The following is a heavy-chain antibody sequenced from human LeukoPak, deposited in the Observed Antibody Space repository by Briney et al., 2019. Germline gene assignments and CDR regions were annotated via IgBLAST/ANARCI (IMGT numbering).Heavy chain of an antibody. CDR1: GYTFTSYA. V-gene: IGHV7-4-1*02. D-gene: IGHD5-12*01. CDR3: ARDRVATIFSKVTRAEYFQH. Sequence: ASVTVSCKASGYTFTSYAMNWVRQAPGQGLEWMGWINTNTGNPTCAQGFTGRFVFSLDTSVSTAYLQISSLKAEDTAVYYCARDRVATIFSKVTRAEYFQHWGQGTLVTVSS. J-gene: IGHJ1*01. CDR2: INTNTGNP.